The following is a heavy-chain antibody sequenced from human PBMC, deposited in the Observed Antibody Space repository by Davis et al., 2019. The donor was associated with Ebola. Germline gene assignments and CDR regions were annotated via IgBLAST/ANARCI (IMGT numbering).Heavy chain of an antibody. J-gene: IGHJ4*02. CDR1: GGSISSYY. Sequence: SETLSLTCTVSGGSISSYYWSWIRQPAGKGLEWLGHIYTSGSTTYNSSLKSRVTISIDTSRNQFSLKLSSVTAADTAVYYCAREPDYWGQGTLVTVSS. CDR2: IYTSGST. CDR3: AREPDY. V-gene: IGHV4-4*07.